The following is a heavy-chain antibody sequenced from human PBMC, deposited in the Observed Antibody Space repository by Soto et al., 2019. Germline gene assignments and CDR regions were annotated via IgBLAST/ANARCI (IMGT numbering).Heavy chain of an antibody. D-gene: IGHD2-21*02. CDR1: GFSFSDYS. J-gene: IGHJ4*02. Sequence: LVESGGGLVYPGGSLRLSCVASGFSFSDYSMNWVRQAPGKGLQWVSYISSSSDNTYYADSVKGRFTVSRDNAKNALFLHMNSLRDDDTATYYCARLPKGSLVTAWGQGTRVTVSS. V-gene: IGHV3-48*02. CDR3: ARLPKGSLVTA. CDR2: ISSSSDNT.